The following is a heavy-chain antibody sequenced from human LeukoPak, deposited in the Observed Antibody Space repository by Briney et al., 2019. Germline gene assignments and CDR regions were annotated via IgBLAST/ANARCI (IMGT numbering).Heavy chain of an antibody. V-gene: IGHV1-69*05. J-gene: IGHJ6*03. CDR3: ARSREPLRFHNYYYYYYMDV. Sequence: GASVKVSCKASGYTFTSYDISWVRQAPGQGLEWMGGIIPIFGTANYAQKFQGRVTITTDESTSTAYMELSSLRSEDTAVYYCARSREPLRFHNYYYYYYMDVWGKGTTVTVSS. D-gene: IGHD3-3*01. CDR2: IIPIFGTA. CDR1: GYTFTSYD.